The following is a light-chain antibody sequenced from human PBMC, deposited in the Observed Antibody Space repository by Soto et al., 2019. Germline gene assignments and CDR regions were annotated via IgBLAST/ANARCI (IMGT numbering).Light chain of an antibody. CDR3: AAWDDRLSSHV. V-gene: IGLV1-47*01. Sequence: QSVLTQPPSASGTPGQRVTISCSGSSSTIGSNYVYWYQQLPGTAPKLLIHRNDQRPSGVPERFSGTKSGTSASLAIGGLRSEDEADYYCAAWDDRLSSHVFGTGTKVTVL. CDR2: RND. J-gene: IGLJ1*01. CDR1: SSTIGSNY.